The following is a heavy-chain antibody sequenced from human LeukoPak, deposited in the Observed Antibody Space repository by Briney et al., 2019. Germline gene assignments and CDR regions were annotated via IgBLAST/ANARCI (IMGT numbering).Heavy chain of an antibody. V-gene: IGHV3-7*03. CDR2: INQDESVK. Sequence: PGGSLRLSCAASGFTFTKYWMSWVRQAPGKRLECVASINQDESVKRYVDSAEGRFTISRDNTQNSVYPEMNSLTAEDTALYYCARDLWAQQEGDGFDIWGQGTMVTVSS. D-gene: IGHD6-13*01. J-gene: IGHJ3*02. CDR3: ARDLWAQQEGDGFDI. CDR1: GFTFTKYW.